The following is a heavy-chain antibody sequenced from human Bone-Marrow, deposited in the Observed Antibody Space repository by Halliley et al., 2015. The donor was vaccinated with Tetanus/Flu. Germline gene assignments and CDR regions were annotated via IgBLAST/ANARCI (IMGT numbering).Heavy chain of an antibody. J-gene: IGHJ4*02. Sequence: YPGDSDTRYSPPFQGRVPISADKSISPPYLQWSSLKASDPAMYYCARSSSSSGGFDYWGQGTLVTVSS. V-gene: IGHV5-51*01. CDR3: ARSSSSSGGFDY. D-gene: IGHD6-6*01. CDR2: YPGDSDT.